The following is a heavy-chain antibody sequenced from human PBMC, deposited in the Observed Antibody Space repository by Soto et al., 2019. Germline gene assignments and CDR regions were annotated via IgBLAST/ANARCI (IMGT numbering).Heavy chain of an antibody. Sequence: QVQLVESGGGVVQPGRSLRLSCAASGFTFSSYAMHWVRQAPGKGLEWVAVISYDGSNKYYADSVKGRFTISRDNSKNTLYLQMNSLRAEDTAVYYCARDVGTVTTTYYYYYGMDVWGQGTTVTVSS. CDR3: ARDVGTVTTTYYYYYGMDV. CDR1: GFTFSSYA. J-gene: IGHJ6*02. V-gene: IGHV3-30-3*01. D-gene: IGHD4-4*01. CDR2: ISYDGSNK.